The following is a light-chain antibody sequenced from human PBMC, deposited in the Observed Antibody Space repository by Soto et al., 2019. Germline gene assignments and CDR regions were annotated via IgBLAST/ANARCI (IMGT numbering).Light chain of an antibody. CDR1: HRIRTS. V-gene: IGKV1-39*01. Sequence: DVQMTQSPSSLSASVGDRVTITCRASHRIRTSLNWYQQKPGKDPKFLIYDESSLQSEVPSRFSGSGSGTDFALTISNLQPEDFETYYCQQSYSVPPTFGQGTKLEL. CDR2: DES. J-gene: IGKJ2*01. CDR3: QQSYSVPPT.